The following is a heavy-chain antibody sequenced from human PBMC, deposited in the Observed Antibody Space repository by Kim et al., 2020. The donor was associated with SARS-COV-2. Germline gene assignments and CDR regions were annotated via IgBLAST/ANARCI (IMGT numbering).Heavy chain of an antibody. V-gene: IGHV3-15*01. J-gene: IGHJ5*02. CDR2: IKSKTDGGTT. CDR3: TTSFGYDVWSGLNRFDP. CDR1: GFTFSNAW. Sequence: GGSLRLSCAASGFTFSNAWMSWVRQAPGKGLEWVGRIKSKTDGGTTDYAAPVKGRFTISRDDSKNTLYLQLNSLKTEDTAVYYCTTSFGYDVWSGLNRFDPWGQGTLVTVSS. D-gene: IGHD3-3*01.